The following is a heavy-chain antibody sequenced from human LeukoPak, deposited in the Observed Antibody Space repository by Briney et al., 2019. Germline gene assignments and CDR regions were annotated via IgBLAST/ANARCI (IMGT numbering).Heavy chain of an antibody. J-gene: IGHJ3*02. V-gene: IGHV3-53*01. Sequence: PGGSLRLSCAASGFTVSSNYMSWVRQAPGKELEWVSVIYSGGSTYYADSVKGRFTISRDNSKNTLYLQMNSLRAEDTAVYYCARDSSEEAVAGSGAFDIWGQGTMVTVSS. D-gene: IGHD6-19*01. CDR1: GFTVSSNY. CDR3: ARDSSEEAVAGSGAFDI. CDR2: IYSGGST.